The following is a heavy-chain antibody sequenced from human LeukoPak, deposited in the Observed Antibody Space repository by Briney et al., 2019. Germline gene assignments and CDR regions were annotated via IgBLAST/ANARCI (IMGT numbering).Heavy chain of an antibody. CDR3: AKDQNGYNKPADY. CDR2: ISGSGIST. Sequence: GGSLRLSCAASGFTFSSHAMNWVRQAPGKGLGWVSIISGSGISTYYADSVKGRFTISRDNSKNTLYLQMNSLRAEDTAVYYCAKDQNGYNKPADYWGQGTLVTVSS. D-gene: IGHD5-24*01. CDR1: GFTFSSHA. J-gene: IGHJ4*02. V-gene: IGHV3-23*01.